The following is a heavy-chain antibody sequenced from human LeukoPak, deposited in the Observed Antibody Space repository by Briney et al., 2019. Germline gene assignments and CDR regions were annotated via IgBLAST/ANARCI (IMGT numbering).Heavy chain of an antibody. V-gene: IGHV1-69*13. CDR2: IIPIFGTA. CDR1: GGTFSSYA. Sequence: SVKVSCKASGGTFSSYAISCVRQAPGQGLEWMGGIIPIFGTANYAQKFQGRVTITADESTSTAYMELSSLRSEDTAVYYCASLYYDILTGHQRNDYWGQGTLVTVSS. CDR3: ASLYYDILTGHQRNDY. J-gene: IGHJ4*02. D-gene: IGHD3-9*01.